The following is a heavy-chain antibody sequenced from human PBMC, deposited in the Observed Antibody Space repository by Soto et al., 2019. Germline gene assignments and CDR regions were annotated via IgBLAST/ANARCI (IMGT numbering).Heavy chain of an antibody. CDR1: GGTFSSYA. J-gene: IGHJ6*02. CDR2: IIPIFGTA. Sequence: QVQLVQSGAEVKKPGSSVKVSCKASGGTFSSYAISWVRQAPGQGLEWMGGIIPIFGTANYAQKFQGRVTITADESTSTAYMELSSLRSEDTVVYYCACRIAVAGADYYYGMDVWGQGTTVTVSS. D-gene: IGHD6-19*01. CDR3: ACRIAVAGADYYYGMDV. V-gene: IGHV1-69*01.